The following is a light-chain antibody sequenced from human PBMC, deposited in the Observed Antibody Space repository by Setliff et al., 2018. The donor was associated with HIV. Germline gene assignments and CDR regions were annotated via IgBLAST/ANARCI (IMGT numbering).Light chain of an antibody. V-gene: IGKV4-1*01. CDR1: QSVLFSTHNKNY. CDR3: HQYGYPPYT. Sequence: DIVMTQPPDSLAVSLCEGATISCRSSQSVLFSTHNKNYLAWYQQRPGQPPKLLIYWASTREYGVPDRFSGSVSETDFTITISSLQAEDVEVDPRHQYGYPPYTLGQ. J-gene: IGKJ2*01. CDR2: WAS.